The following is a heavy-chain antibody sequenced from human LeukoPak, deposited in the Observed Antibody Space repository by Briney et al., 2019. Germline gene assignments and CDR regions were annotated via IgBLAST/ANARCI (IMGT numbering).Heavy chain of an antibody. J-gene: IGHJ4*02. Sequence: SETLSPTCTVSGGSISSSSYYWGWIRQPPGKGLEWIGSIYYSGSTYYNPSLKSRVTISVDTSKNQFSLKLSSVTAADTAVYYCASGRGYYDSTFDYWGQGTLVTVSS. D-gene: IGHD3-22*01. CDR1: GGSISSSSYY. CDR3: ASGRGYYDSTFDY. V-gene: IGHV4-39*01. CDR2: IYYSGST.